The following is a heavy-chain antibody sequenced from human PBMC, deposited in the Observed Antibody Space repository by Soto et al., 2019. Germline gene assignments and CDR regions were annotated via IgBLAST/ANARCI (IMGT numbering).Heavy chain of an antibody. V-gene: IGHV1-69*13. D-gene: IGHD2-2*01. CDR2: IIPIFGTA. Sequence: SVKVSCKASGGTFSSYAISWVRQAPGQGLEWMGGIIPIFGTANYAQKFQGRVTITADESTSTAYMELSSLRSEDTAVYYCAREALNCSSTSCLPNWFDPWGQGTLVTVSS. CDR1: GGTFSSYA. CDR3: AREALNCSSTSCLPNWFDP. J-gene: IGHJ5*02.